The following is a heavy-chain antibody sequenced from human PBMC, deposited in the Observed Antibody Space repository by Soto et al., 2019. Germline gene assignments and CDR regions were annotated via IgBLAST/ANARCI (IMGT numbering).Heavy chain of an antibody. J-gene: IGHJ5*02. CDR1: GYTFTSYY. CDR2: INPSGGST. Sequence: ASVKVSCKASGYTFTSYYMHWVRQAPGQGLEWMGIINPSGGSTSYAQKFQGRVTMTRDTSTSTVYMELSSLRSEDTAVYYCATARKDTYYDFWSGYYPRAHWFDPWGQGTLVTVSS. CDR3: ATARKDTYYDFWSGYYPRAHWFDP. D-gene: IGHD3-3*01. V-gene: IGHV1-46*01.